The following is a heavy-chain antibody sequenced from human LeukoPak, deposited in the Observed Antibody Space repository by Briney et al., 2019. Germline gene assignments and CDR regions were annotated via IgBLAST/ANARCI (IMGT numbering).Heavy chain of an antibody. CDR3: ARDRHYGDPHHLDY. Sequence: GGSLRLSCAASGFTFSIHALHWVRQAPGKGLEWVAVISYDSSNEWYRDSVKGRFTISRDNSRSTLFLQMNRLTPEDTAVYYCARDRHYGDPHHLDYWGQGAPVTVSS. CDR1: GFTFSIHA. V-gene: IGHV3-30-3*01. J-gene: IGHJ4*02. CDR2: ISYDSSNE. D-gene: IGHD4/OR15-4a*01.